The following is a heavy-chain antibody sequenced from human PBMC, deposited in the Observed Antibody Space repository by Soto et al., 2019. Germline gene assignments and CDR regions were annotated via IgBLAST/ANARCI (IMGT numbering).Heavy chain of an antibody. CDR1: GFSLSTSGVG. J-gene: IGHJ4*02. V-gene: IGHV2-5*02. CDR3: AHRLVKLLYGTTWYYFDY. CDR2: IYWDDDK. D-gene: IGHD2-8*01. Sequence: QITLKESGPTLVKPTQTLTLTCTFSGFSLSTSGVGVGWIRQPPGKALEWLALIYWDDDKRYSPSLRSRLTITKDTSNNQVVLTMTNMDPVDTATYYCAHRLVKLLYGTTWYYFDYWGQGSLVTVSS.